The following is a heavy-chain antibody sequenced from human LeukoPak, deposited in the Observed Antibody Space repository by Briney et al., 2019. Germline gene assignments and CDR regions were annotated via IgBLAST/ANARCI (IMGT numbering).Heavy chain of an antibody. CDR2: IYSNEAT. V-gene: IGHV4-4*08. Sequence: SETLSLTCTVSGXSIKGYHWSWIRQPPGKGLEWIGYIYSNEATEYKPSLKSRVTISADTSKNQFSLKLTSVSAADTAIYYCARRNDFHIWGQGTMVTVSS. J-gene: IGHJ3*02. CDR1: GXSIKGYH. CDR3: ARRNDFHI.